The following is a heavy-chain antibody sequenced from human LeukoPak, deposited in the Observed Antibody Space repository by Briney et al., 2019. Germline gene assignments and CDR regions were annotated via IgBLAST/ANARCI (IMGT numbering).Heavy chain of an antibody. CDR3: AYSSGWYWERYFDL. D-gene: IGHD6-19*01. V-gene: IGHV4-39*07. J-gene: IGHJ2*01. CDR1: GGSISSSSYY. CDR2: IYYSGST. Sequence: PSETLSLTCTVSGGSISSSSYYWGWIRQPPGKGLEWIGSIYYSGSTYYNPSLKSRVTISVDKSKNQFFLKLSSVTAADTAVYYCAYSSGWYWERYFDLWGRGTLVTVSS.